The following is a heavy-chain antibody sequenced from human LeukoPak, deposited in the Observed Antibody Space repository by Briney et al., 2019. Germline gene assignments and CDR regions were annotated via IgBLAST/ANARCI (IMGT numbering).Heavy chain of an antibody. D-gene: IGHD3-22*01. CDR2: ISSSGSTI. CDR3: ARVGMADYYDSSGYPDY. Sequence: GGSLRLSCAASGFTFSDYYMSWIRQAPGKGLEWVSYISSSGSTIHYADSVKGRYTISRDNAKNSLYLQMNSLRAEDTAVYYCARVGMADYYDSSGYPDYWGQGTLVTVSS. V-gene: IGHV3-11*01. J-gene: IGHJ4*02. CDR1: GFTFSDYY.